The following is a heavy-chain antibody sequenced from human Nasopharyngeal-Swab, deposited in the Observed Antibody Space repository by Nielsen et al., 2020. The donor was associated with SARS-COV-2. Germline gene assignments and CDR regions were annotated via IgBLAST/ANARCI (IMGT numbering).Heavy chain of an antibody. V-gene: IGHV4-34*01. Sequence: LRLSCAVYGGSFSGYYWSWIRQPPGKGLEWIGEINHSGSTNYNPSLKSRVTISVDTSKNQFSLKLSSVTAADTAVYYCARLRPAVSRKYMDVWGKGTTVTVSS. J-gene: IGHJ6*03. CDR1: GGSFSGYY. D-gene: IGHD2-2*01. CDR3: ARLRPAVSRKYMDV. CDR2: INHSGST.